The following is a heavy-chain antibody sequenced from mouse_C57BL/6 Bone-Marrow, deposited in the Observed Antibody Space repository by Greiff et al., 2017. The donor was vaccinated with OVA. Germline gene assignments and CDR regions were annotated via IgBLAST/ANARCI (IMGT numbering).Heavy chain of an antibody. V-gene: IGHV1-64*01. J-gene: IGHJ4*01. D-gene: IGHD1-1*01. CDR1: GYTFTSYW. Sequence: QVQLQQPGAELVKPGASVKLSCKASGYTFTSYWMHWVKQRPGQGLEWIGMIHPNSGSTNYNEKFKSKATLTVDKSSSTAYMQLSSLTSEDSAVYYCARSPSTTVASYAMDDWGQGTSVTVSS. CDR2: IHPNSGST. CDR3: ARSPSTTVASYAMDD.